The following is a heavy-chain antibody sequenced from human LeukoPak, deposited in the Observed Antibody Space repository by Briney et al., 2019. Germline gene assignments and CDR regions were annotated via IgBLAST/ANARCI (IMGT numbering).Heavy chain of an antibody. D-gene: IGHD2-2*01. V-gene: IGHV4-34*01. Sequence: PSETVSLTCAVYGGSFSGYYWSWIRQPPGKGLVCIGEINHRGSTNYNPSLKSRVTISVDTSKNQFSLKLSSVTAADTAVYYCARGRGYCSSTSCFSYYYYYYYMDVWGKGTTVTVSS. CDR3: ARGRGYCSSTSCFSYYYYYYYMDV. CDR2: INHRGST. CDR1: GGSFSGYY. J-gene: IGHJ6*03.